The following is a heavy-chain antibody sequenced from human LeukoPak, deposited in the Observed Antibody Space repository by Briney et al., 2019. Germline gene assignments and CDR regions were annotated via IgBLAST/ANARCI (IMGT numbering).Heavy chain of an antibody. V-gene: IGHV3-11*04. CDR1: DFTFSDHY. Sequence: GGSLRLSCAASDFTFSDHYMSWIRQAPGKGLEWISYISTSGSTIYYADSVKGRFTISRDNAKNSLYLQMNSLRAEDTAVYYCARMDSSGYYPTNFDYWGQGTLVTVSS. CDR2: ISTSGSTI. J-gene: IGHJ4*02. CDR3: ARMDSSGYYPTNFDY. D-gene: IGHD3-22*01.